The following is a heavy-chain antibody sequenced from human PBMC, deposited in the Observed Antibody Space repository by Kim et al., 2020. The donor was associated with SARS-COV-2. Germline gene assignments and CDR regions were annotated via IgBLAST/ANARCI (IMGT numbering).Heavy chain of an antibody. V-gene: IGHV4-59*01. CDR2: IDYTGST. Sequence: SETLSLTCSVSGASISSFYWSWIRQPPGKGLEWIGYIDYTGSTKYSPSLKIRVTISVDTSKSQFSLKLSSVTAADTAVYYCARAKYSSTWYVSFFAYWG. D-gene: IGHD6-13*01. CDR1: GASISSFY. CDR3: ARAKYSSTWYVSFFAY. J-gene: IGHJ4*03.